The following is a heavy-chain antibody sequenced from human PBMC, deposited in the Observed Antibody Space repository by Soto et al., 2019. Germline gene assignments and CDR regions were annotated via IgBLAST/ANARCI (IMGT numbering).Heavy chain of an antibody. V-gene: IGHV5-51*01. Sequence: GESLKISCKGSGYSFTSYWIGWVRQMPGKGLEWMGSIYPGNSETRYSPSFQGQVTISADKSISTAYLQWSSLKASDTAMYYCARRGSSSWYPGLGWFDPWGQGTLVTVSS. CDR1: GYSFTSYW. J-gene: IGHJ5*02. CDR2: IYPGNSET. CDR3: ARRGSSSWYPGLGWFDP. D-gene: IGHD6-13*01.